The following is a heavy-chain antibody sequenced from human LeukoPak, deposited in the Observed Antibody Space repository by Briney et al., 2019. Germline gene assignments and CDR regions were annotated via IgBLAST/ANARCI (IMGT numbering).Heavy chain of an antibody. J-gene: IGHJ3*02. CDR3: ARAPIVVVPAATGRYAFDI. V-gene: IGHV4-61*02. CDR1: GGSISSGSYY. Sequence: SQTLSLTCTVSGGSISSGSYYWGWIRQPAGKGLEWIGRIYTSGSTNYNPSLKSRVTISVDTSKNQFSLKLSSVTAADTAVYYCARAPIVVVPAATGRYAFDIWGQGTMVTVSS. D-gene: IGHD2-2*01. CDR2: IYTSGST.